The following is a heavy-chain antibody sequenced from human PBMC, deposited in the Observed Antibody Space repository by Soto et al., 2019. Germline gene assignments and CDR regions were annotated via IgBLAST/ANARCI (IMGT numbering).Heavy chain of an antibody. Sequence: PSETLSLTCTVPGGSISSYYWSWIRQPAGKGLEWIGRIYTSGSTNYNPSLKSRVTMSVDTSKNQFSLKLSSVTAADTAVYYCARDRYYGSGSYYKYYYGMDVWGQGTTVTVSS. D-gene: IGHD3-10*01. CDR1: GGSISSYY. V-gene: IGHV4-4*07. CDR3: ARDRYYGSGSYYKYYYGMDV. J-gene: IGHJ6*02. CDR2: IYTSGST.